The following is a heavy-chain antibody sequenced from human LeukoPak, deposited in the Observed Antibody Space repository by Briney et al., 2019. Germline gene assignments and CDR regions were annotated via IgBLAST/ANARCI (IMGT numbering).Heavy chain of an antibody. Sequence: SETLSLTCSVSDGSINSDTYYWGWIRQPPGKGLEWIASIYSGGNTFYNPSLKSRVTISTDTSKKQFSLKLTSVTAADTAVYYCARDQRSLFDVWGQGSLVTVSS. CDR1: DGSINSDTYY. D-gene: IGHD1-26*01. CDR2: IYSGGNT. V-gene: IGHV4-39*07. J-gene: IGHJ4*02. CDR3: ARDQRSLFDV.